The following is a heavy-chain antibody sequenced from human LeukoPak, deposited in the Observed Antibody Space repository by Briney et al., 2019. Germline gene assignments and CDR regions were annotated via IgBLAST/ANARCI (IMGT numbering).Heavy chain of an antibody. CDR2: IKSKTDGGTT. Sequence: PGGSLRLSCAASGFTFINAWMSWVRQAPGKGLEWVGRIKSKTDGGTTDYAAPVKGRFTISRDDSKNTLYLQMNSLKTEDTAVYYCTTAWLTEMATLTVPKDYWGQGTLVTVSS. CDR3: TTAWLTEMATLTVPKDY. CDR1: GFTFINAW. V-gene: IGHV3-15*01. D-gene: IGHD5-24*01. J-gene: IGHJ4*02.